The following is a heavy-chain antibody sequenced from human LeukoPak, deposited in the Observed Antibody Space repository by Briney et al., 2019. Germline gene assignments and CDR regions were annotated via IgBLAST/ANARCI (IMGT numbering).Heavy chain of an antibody. CDR2: MNPNSGNT. D-gene: IGHD3-3*01. CDR1: GYTFTSYD. Sequence: ASVTVSCKASGYTFTSYDINWVRQATGQGLEWMGWMNPNSGNTGYAQKFQGRVTMTRNTSISTAYMELSSLRSEDTAVYYCARSSPVGTIFGVVMNFYYYYYGMDVWGQGTTVTVSS. CDR3: ARSSPVGTIFGVVMNFYYYYYGMDV. V-gene: IGHV1-8*01. J-gene: IGHJ6*02.